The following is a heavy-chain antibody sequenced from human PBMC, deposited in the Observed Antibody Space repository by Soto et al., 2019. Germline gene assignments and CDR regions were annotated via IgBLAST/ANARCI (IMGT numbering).Heavy chain of an antibody. CDR3: ARHGGMYYYDSSGYYYE. D-gene: IGHD3-22*01. CDR2: IYYSGST. J-gene: IGHJ4*02. CDR1: GGSISSSSYY. V-gene: IGHV4-39*01. Sequence: SETLSLTCTVSGGSISSSSYYWGWIRQPPGKGLEWIGSIYYSGSTYYNPSLKSRVTISVDTSKNQFSLKLSSVTAADTAVYYCARHGGMYYYDSSGYYYEWGQGTLVTVSS.